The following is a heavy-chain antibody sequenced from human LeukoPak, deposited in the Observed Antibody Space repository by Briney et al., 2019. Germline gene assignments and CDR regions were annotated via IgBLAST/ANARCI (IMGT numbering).Heavy chain of an antibody. Sequence: GGSLRLSCAASGFTFSNYAMSWVRQAPGNGLEWVSAISGSDGSTWYADSVKGRFTISRDNSNNTLYLHMNSLRAEDTAVYYCAVSVRFERVWHYFNNWGQGPQVTVSS. J-gene: IGHJ4*02. CDR3: AVSVRFERVWHYFNN. CDR2: ISGSDGST. V-gene: IGHV3-23*01. CDR1: GFTFSNYA. D-gene: IGHD3-9*01.